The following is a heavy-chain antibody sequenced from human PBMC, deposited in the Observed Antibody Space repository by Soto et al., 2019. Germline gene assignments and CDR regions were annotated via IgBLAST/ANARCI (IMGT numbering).Heavy chain of an antibody. D-gene: IGHD3-3*01. CDR2: ISYSGNT. J-gene: IGHJ3*02. CDR3: ARTSIFGVVLNAFDI. CDR1: GGSFSGGGYY. Sequence: PSETLSLTCTVSGGSFSGGGYYWSWICQHPGKGLEWMGYISYSGNTKYKPSLQSRITISVDTSENQFSLRLTSVTAADTAIYFCARTSIFGVVLNAFDIWGQGTLVTVSS. V-gene: IGHV4-31*03.